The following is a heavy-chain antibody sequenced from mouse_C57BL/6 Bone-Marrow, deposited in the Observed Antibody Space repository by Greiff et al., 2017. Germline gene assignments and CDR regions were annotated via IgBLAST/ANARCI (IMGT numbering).Heavy chain of an antibody. CDR3: ESSYGYAMDY. V-gene: IGHV1-64*01. CDR2: IHPNSGST. CDR1: GYTFTSYW. Sequence: QVQLQQPGAELVKPGASVKLSCKASGYTFTSYWMHWVKQRPGQGLEWIGMIHPNSGSTNYNEKFKSKATLTVDKSSSTAYMQLSSLTSEDSAVYYCESSYGYAMDYWGQGTSGTVSS. J-gene: IGHJ4*01. D-gene: IGHD1-1*01.